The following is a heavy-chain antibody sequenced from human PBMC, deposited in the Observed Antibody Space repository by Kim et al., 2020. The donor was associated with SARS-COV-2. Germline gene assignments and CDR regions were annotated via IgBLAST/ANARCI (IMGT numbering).Heavy chain of an antibody. CDR3: AAVPTVVTPRGADGMDV. D-gene: IGHD4-17*01. V-gene: IGHV1-58*02. J-gene: IGHJ6*02. CDR1: GFTFTSSA. CDR2: IVVGSGNT. Sequence: SVKVSCKASGFTFTSSAMQWVRQARGQRLEWIGWIVVGSGNTNYAQKFQERVTITRDMSTSTAYMELSSLRSEDTAVYYCAAVPTVVTPRGADGMDVWGQGTTVTVSS.